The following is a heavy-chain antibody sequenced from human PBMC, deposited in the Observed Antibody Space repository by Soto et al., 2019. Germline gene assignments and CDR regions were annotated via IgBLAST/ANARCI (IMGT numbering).Heavy chain of an antibody. V-gene: IGHV1-3*05. CDR3: ARDPSYYGMDV. CDR1: GYTFTSYA. Sequence: QVQLVQSGAEEKKPGASVKVSCKASGYTFTSYAMHWVRQAPGQRLEWRGWINAGNGNTKYSQKFQGRVTITRDTSASTAYMELSSLRSEDTAVYYCARDPSYYGMDVWGQGTTVTVSS. CDR2: INAGNGNT. J-gene: IGHJ6*02.